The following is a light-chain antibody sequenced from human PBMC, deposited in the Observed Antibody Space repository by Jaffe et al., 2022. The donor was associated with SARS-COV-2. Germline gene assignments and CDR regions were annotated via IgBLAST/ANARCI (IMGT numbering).Light chain of an antibody. CDR2: EDN. J-gene: IGLJ3*02. CDR3: QSFDSNNPWV. Sequence: NFMLTQPHSVSESPGKTVTISCTRSSGSIASNYVQWYQQRPGSSPTTVIYEDNRRPSGVPDRFSGSIDSSSNSASLTISGLKTEDEADYYCQSFDSNNPWVFGGGTKLTVL. CDR1: SGSIASNY. V-gene: IGLV6-57*01.